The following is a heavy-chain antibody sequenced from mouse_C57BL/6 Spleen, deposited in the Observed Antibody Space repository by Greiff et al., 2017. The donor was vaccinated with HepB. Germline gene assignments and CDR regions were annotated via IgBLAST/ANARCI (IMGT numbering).Heavy chain of an antibody. J-gene: IGHJ1*03. CDR3: ARAYYSNYKDWYFDV. CDR1: DSEVFPIAY. CDR2: ILPSIGRT. D-gene: IGHD2-5*01. V-gene: IGHV15-2*01. Sequence: QVQLQQSGSELRSPGSSVKLSCKDFDSEVFPIAYMSWVRQKPGHGFEWIGGILPSIGRTIYGEKFEDKATLDADTLSNTAYLELNSLTSEDSAIYYCARAYYSNYKDWYFDVWGTGTTVTVSS.